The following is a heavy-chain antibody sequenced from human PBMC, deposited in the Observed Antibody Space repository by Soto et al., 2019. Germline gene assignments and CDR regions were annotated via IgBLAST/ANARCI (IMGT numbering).Heavy chain of an antibody. D-gene: IGHD2-2*01. J-gene: IGHJ6*03. V-gene: IGHV4-39*01. Sequence: SETLSLTCTVSGGSIISSNYYWGWIRQPPGKGLEWIGSLYYSGSTYYNPSLKSRVTTSVDTSKNQFSLKLSSVTAADTAVYYCARTYATDMVVVPAAKDYMDVWGKGTTVTVSS. CDR2: LYYSGST. CDR1: GGSIISSNYY. CDR3: ARTYATDMVVVPAAKDYMDV.